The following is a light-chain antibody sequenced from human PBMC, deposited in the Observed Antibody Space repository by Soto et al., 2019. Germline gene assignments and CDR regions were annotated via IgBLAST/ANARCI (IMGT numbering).Light chain of an antibody. CDR3: SSYAGSSTLYV. J-gene: IGLJ1*01. CDR1: SSDVGGYNY. CDR2: DVS. Sequence: QAGLTQPASVSGSPGQSITISCTGTSSDVGGYNYVSWYQQHPGKAPKLMIYDVSNRLSGVSNRFSGSKSGNTASLTISGLQAEDESDYYCSSYAGSSTLYVFGTGTKVTVL. V-gene: IGLV2-14*01.